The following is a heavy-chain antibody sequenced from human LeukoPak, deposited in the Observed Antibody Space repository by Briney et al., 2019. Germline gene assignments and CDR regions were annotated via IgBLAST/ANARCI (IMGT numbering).Heavy chain of an antibody. CDR1: GGSISSGGYY. V-gene: IGHV4-31*03. Sequence: SETLSLTCTVSGGSISSGGYYWSWIRQHPGKGLEWIGYIYYSGSTYYNPSLKSRVTISVDTSKNQFSLKLSSVTAADTAVYYCARSSSHHPQHYFDYWGQGTLVTVS. CDR2: IYYSGST. CDR3: ARSSSHHPQHYFDY. D-gene: IGHD6-6*01. J-gene: IGHJ4*02.